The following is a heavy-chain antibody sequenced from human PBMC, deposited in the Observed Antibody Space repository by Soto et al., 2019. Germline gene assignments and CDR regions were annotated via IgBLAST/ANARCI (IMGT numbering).Heavy chain of an antibody. CDR2: IGGSNTDR. D-gene: IGHD1-26*01. J-gene: IGHJ5*01. V-gene: IGHV3-23*01. CDR3: AKDAVSYNGKWDWFDS. Sequence: DVQLLQSGGGLVQPGGALTLSCAASRFIFSDYAMNWFRQAPRKGLEWVSSIGGSNTDRYYADSVKGRFIISRDNSKNTMYLQMNSLRDDDTAVYYCAKDAVSYNGKWDWFDSWGQGTLVTVSS. CDR1: RFIFSDYA.